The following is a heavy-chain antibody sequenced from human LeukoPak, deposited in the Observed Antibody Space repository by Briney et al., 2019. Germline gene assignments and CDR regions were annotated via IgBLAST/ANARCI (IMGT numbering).Heavy chain of an antibody. V-gene: IGHV3-48*01. D-gene: IGHD1-1*01. CDR3: ARDHNDAVDY. CDR2: ISSISGTI. CDR1: GFTFSSYS. J-gene: IGHJ4*02. Sequence: GGSLRLSCAASGFTFSSYSMNWVRQAPGKGLEWVSYISSISGTINYADSVKGRFTISGDNARNSLFLQMNSLRAEDTAVYYCARDHNDAVDYWGQGTLVTVAS.